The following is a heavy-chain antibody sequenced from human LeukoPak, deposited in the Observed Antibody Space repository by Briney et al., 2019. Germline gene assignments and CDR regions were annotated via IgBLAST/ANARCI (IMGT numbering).Heavy chain of an antibody. J-gene: IGHJ4*02. D-gene: IGHD3-10*01. Sequence: GGSLRLSCAASGFTFSSYWMSWVRQAPGKGLEWVSSISSSSSYIYYADSVKGRFTISRDNAKNSLYLQMNSLRAEDTAVYYCARDRGFGESSLDYWGQGTLVTVSS. V-gene: IGHV3-21*01. CDR3: ARDRGFGESSLDY. CDR1: GFTFSSYW. CDR2: ISSSSSYI.